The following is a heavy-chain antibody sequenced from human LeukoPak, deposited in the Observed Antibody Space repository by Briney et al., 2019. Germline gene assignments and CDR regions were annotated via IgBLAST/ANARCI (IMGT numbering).Heavy chain of an antibody. CDR1: GGSISSYY. CDR3: ARGRYYYDSSRYWRFDP. V-gene: IGHV4-59*01. J-gene: IGHJ5*02. Sequence: WETLSLTCTVSGGSISSYYWSWIRQPPGEGLEWIGYIYYSGSTNYNPSLKSRVTISVDTSKNQFSLKLSSVTAADTAVYYCARGRYYYDSSRYWRFDPWGQGTLVTVSS. D-gene: IGHD3-22*01. CDR2: IYYSGST.